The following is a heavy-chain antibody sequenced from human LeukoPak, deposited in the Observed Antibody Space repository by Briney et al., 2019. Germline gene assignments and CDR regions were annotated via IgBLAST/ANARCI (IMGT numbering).Heavy chain of an antibody. CDR1: GGSISTYY. CDR3: AKDGYSSSMDV. D-gene: IGHD6-13*01. CDR2: IFTSGIT. J-gene: IGHJ6*03. V-gene: IGHV4-4*07. Sequence: SETLSLTCTVSGGSISTYYWSWVRQPAGKGLEWIGRIFTSGITNYNPSLKSRVTVSVDTSKNQFSLKLNSVTAADTAVYYCAKDGYSSSMDVWDKGTTVTVSS.